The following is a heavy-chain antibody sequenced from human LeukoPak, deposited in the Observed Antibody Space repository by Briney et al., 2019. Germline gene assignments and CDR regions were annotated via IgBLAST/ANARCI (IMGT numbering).Heavy chain of an antibody. CDR1: GYIFTSYG. D-gene: IGHD2-21*02. Sequence: GASVKVSCKASGYIFTSYGISWVRQAPGQGLEWMGWISVYNGNTNYAQKLQGRVAMTTDTSTSTAYMELRSLRSDDTAVYYCARGIVVVTAISPLSEYFQHWGQGTLVTVSS. J-gene: IGHJ1*01. CDR3: ARGIVVVTAISPLSEYFQH. V-gene: IGHV1-18*01. CDR2: ISVYNGNT.